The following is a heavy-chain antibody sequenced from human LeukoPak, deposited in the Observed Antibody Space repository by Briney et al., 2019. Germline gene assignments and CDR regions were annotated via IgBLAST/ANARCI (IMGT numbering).Heavy chain of an antibody. D-gene: IGHD3-10*01. V-gene: IGHV4-34*01. CDR3: ARRRKGAGVFDI. J-gene: IGHJ3*02. CDR1: GESFSGYY. CDR2: INHSGRT. Sequence: SETLSLTCAVYGESFSGYYWSWIRQPPGKGLEWIGEINHSGRTYYKPSLKSRVTISVDTSKNQFSLKLSSVTDADTAVYYCARRRKGAGVFDIWGKGTMGTVSS.